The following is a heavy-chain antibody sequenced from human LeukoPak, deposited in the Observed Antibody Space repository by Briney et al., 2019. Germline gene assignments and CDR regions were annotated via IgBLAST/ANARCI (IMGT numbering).Heavy chain of an antibody. CDR2: IYYSGST. CDR1: GGSISSYY. J-gene: IGHJ4*02. V-gene: IGHV4-59*12. CDR3: ARIGAELDNYGDYGFDY. D-gene: IGHD4-17*01. Sequence: SETLSLTCTVSGGSISSYYWSWIRQPPGKGLEWIGYIYYSGSTNYNPSLKSRVTISVDTSKNQFSLKLSSVTAADTAVYYCARIGAELDNYGDYGFDYWGQGTLVTVSS.